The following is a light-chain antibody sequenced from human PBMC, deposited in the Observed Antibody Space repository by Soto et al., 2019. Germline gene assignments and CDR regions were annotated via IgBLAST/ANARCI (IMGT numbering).Light chain of an antibody. CDR3: FLIMGSGIPV. CDR1: SGSVSTSYF. J-gene: IGLJ2*01. CDR2: TTN. Sequence: QTVVTQEPSFSVSPGGTVTLTCGLNSGSVSTSYFPSWYQQTPGQAPRTLISTTNTRSSGIPDRFSGSILGNKAALTITGAQAEEEADYYCFLIMGSGIPVFGGGTKLTVL. V-gene: IGLV8-61*01.